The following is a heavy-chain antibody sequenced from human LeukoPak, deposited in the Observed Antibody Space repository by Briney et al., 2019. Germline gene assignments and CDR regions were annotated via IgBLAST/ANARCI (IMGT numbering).Heavy chain of an antibody. Sequence: GGSLRLSCAASGFTFSSYAMHWVRQAPGKGLEWVAVISYDGSNKYYADSVKGRVTISRDNSKNTLYLQMNSLRAEDTAVYYCARDGYTAMVTGAFDIWGQGTMVTVSS. CDR2: ISYDGSNK. D-gene: IGHD5-18*01. V-gene: IGHV3-30*04. J-gene: IGHJ3*02. CDR3: ARDGYTAMVTGAFDI. CDR1: GFTFSSYA.